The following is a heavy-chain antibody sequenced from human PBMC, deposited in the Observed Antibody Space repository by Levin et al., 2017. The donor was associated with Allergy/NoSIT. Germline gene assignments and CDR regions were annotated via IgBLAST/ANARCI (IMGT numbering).Heavy chain of an antibody. V-gene: IGHV3-23*01. CDR2: ISVSGDAT. Sequence: GESLKISCAASGFTFSGYAMRWVRQAPGKGLEWVSAISVSGDATFYADSVKGRFTVSRDNSENTLYLQMNSLRAEDTAVYYCATKMLYGDYLDYWGQGTLVTVSS. CDR3: ATKMLYGDYLDY. D-gene: IGHD2-8*01. J-gene: IGHJ4*02. CDR1: GFTFSGYA.